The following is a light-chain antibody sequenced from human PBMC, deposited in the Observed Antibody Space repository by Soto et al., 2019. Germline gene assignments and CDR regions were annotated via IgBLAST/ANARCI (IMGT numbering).Light chain of an antibody. CDR3: QQYDNWPLT. CDR2: GAS. V-gene: IGKV3-15*01. Sequence: EIVLTHSPAIVSVSPGERATLSCRASQSVNYNLAWYQQKPGQAPRLLIYGASTRATDIPDRISASGSGREFTLTISSLQSEDFAVYFCQQYDNWPLTFGGGNKVDIK. CDR1: QSVNYN. J-gene: IGKJ4*01.